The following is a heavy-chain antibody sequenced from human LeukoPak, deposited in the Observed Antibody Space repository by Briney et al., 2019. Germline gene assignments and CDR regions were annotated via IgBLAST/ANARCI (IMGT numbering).Heavy chain of an antibody. J-gene: IGHJ6*03. CDR3: ARGNRESKKKTYYYYYMDV. CDR2: INHSGST. CDR1: GGSFSGYY. D-gene: IGHD1-14*01. V-gene: IGHV4-34*01. Sequence: PSETLSLTCAVYGGSFSGYYWSWIRQPPGKGLEWIGEINHSGSTNYNPSLKSRVTISVDTSKNQFSLKLSSVTAADTAVYYCARGNRESKKKTYYYYYMDVWGKGTTVTISS.